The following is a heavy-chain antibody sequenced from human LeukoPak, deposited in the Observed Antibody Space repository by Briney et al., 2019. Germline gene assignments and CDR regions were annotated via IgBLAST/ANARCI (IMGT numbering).Heavy chain of an antibody. D-gene: IGHD6-13*01. J-gene: IGHJ5*02. CDR3: ARDLGSVRQQLVRGWFDP. Sequence: GASVKVSCKASGGTFSSYAISWVRQAPGQGLEWMGGIIPIFGTANYAQKFQGRVTITADKSTSTAYMELSRLRSDDTAVYYCARDLGSVRQQLVRGWFDPWGQGTLVTVSS. CDR2: IIPIFGTA. CDR1: GGTFSSYA. V-gene: IGHV1-69*06.